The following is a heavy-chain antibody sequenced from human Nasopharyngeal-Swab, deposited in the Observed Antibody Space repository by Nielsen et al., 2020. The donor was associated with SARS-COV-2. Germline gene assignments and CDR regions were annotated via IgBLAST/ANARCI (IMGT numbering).Heavy chain of an antibody. D-gene: IGHD3-16*02. CDR1: NGSINSYY. V-gene: IGHV4-59*13. CDR2: IYFSGST. J-gene: IGHJ6*02. Sequence: SETLSLTCTVSNGSINSYYWSWIRQPPGKGLEWIGYIYFSGSTSYNPSLKSRVTMSVDTSKNQFSLNLTSVTAADTAVYYCARVALGSYLRGRGMDVWDQGTTVTVSS. CDR3: ARVALGSYLRGRGMDV.